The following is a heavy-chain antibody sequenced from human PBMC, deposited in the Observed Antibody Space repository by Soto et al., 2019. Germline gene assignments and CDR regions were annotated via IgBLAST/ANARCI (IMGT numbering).Heavy chain of an antibody. V-gene: IGHV3-33*01. Sequence: GGSLRLSCAASGFTFSSYGMHWVSQAPGKGLEWVAVIWYDGSNKYYADSVKGRFTISRDNSKNTLYLQMNSLRAEDTAVYYCAREPPTDYYYYGMDVWGQGTTVTVSS. CDR2: IWYDGSNK. CDR1: GFTFSSYG. CDR3: AREPPTDYYYYGMDV. J-gene: IGHJ6*02.